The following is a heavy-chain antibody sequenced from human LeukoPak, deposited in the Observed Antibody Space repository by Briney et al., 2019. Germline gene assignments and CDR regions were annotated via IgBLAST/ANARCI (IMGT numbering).Heavy chain of an antibody. Sequence: SGGSLRLSCAASGFTFSSYSMNWVRQAPGKGLEWVSSISSSSSYIYYADSVKGRFTISRDNAKNSLYLQMSSLRAEDTAVYYCARGRDDYALFDYWGQGTLVTVSS. CDR3: ARGRDDYALFDY. V-gene: IGHV3-21*01. CDR2: ISSSSSYI. D-gene: IGHD4-17*01. CDR1: GFTFSSYS. J-gene: IGHJ4*02.